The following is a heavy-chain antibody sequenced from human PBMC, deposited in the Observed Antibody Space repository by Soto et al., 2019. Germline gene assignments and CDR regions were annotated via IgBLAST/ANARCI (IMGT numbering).Heavy chain of an antibody. J-gene: IGHJ6*02. CDR1: GGSISSGGYY. CDR2: IYYSGST. Sequence: NPSETLSLTCTVSGGSISSGGYYWSWIRQHPGKGLEWIGYIYYSGSTYYNPSLKSRVTISVDTSKNQFSLKLSSVTAADTAVYYCARDAHDIVATDYYYYGMDVWGQGTTVTVSS. D-gene: IGHD5-12*01. V-gene: IGHV4-31*03. CDR3: ARDAHDIVATDYYYYGMDV.